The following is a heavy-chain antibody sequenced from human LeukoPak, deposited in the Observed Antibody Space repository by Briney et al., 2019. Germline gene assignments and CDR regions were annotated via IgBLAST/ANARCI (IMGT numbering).Heavy chain of an antibody. Sequence: GGSLRLSCAASGFTFSSYGMHWVRQAPGKGLEWVAVISYDGSNKYYADSVKGRFTISRDNSKNTLYLQMNSLRAEDTAVYYCANYVHIVATRYFDYWGQGTLVTVSS. D-gene: IGHD5-12*01. J-gene: IGHJ4*02. V-gene: IGHV3-30*18. CDR1: GFTFSSYG. CDR2: ISYDGSNK. CDR3: ANYVHIVATRYFDY.